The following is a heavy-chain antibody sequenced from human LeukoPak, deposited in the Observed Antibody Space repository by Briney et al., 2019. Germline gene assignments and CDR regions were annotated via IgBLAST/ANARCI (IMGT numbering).Heavy chain of an antibody. CDR3: ARSRLLLDY. CDR1: GYTFITYY. CDR2: INPSGGST. D-gene: IGHD2-21*02. J-gene: IGHJ4*02. Sequence: ASVKVSCKASGYTFITYYMHWVRQAPGQGLEWMGIINPSGGSTSYAQKFQGRATMTGDTSTSTVYMELSSLRSEDTAVYYCARSRLLLDYWGQGTPVTVSS. V-gene: IGHV1-46*01.